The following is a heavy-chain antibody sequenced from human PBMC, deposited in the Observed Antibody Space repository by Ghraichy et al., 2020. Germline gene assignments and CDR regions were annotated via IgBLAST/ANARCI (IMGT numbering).Heavy chain of an antibody. CDR3: ARDVGYCADC. CDR1: GFSFSRSW. Sequence: GSLRLSCAASGFSFSRSWMTWVRQAPGKGLEWVANINQEATDKNYVDSVKGRFTISRDNAKNSLYLQMNSLRAEDTAVYYCARDVGYCADCWGQGTLVTVSS. V-gene: IGHV3-7*01. D-gene: IGHD2-15*01. CDR2: INQEATDK. J-gene: IGHJ4*02.